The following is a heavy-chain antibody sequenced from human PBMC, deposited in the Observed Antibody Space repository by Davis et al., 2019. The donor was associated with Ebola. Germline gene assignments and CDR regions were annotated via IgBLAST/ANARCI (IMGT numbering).Heavy chain of an antibody. J-gene: IGHJ3*02. D-gene: IGHD5-24*01. CDR2: IIPIFGTA. CDR3: AFRDGYNTDDAFDI. V-gene: IGHV1-69*05. CDR1: GGTFSSYA. Sequence: SVKVSCKASGGTFSSYAISWVRQAPGQGLEWMGGIIPIFGTANYAQKFQGRVTMTRDTSTSTVYMELSSLRSEDTAVYYCAFRDGYNTDDAFDIWGQGTMVTVSS.